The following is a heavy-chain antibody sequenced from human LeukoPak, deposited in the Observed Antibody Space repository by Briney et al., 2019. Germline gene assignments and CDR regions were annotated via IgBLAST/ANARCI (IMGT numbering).Heavy chain of an antibody. CDR2: IIPILGIA. V-gene: IGHV1-69*02. CDR3: ARVSDSSGNFDY. Sequence: SVKLSCKASGGTFSSYTISWGRQAPGQGLEWMGRIIPILGIANYAQKFQGRVTITADKSTSTAYMELSSLRSEDTAVYYCARVSDSSGNFDYWGQGTLVTVSS. J-gene: IGHJ4*02. CDR1: GGTFSSYT. D-gene: IGHD3-22*01.